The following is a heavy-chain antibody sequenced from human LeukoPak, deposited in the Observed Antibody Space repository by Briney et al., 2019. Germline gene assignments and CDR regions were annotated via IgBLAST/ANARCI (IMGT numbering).Heavy chain of an antibody. CDR2: IYSGGNT. Sequence: GGSLRLYCAASGFTFSSYEMNWVRQAPGKGLEWVSFIYSGGNTHYSDSVKGRFTISRDNSKNTLYLQMNSLRAEDTAVYYCARRAGEYSHPYDYWGQGTLVTVSS. CDR1: GFTFSSYE. V-gene: IGHV3-53*01. J-gene: IGHJ4*02. CDR3: ARRAGEYSHPYDY. D-gene: IGHD2/OR15-2a*01.